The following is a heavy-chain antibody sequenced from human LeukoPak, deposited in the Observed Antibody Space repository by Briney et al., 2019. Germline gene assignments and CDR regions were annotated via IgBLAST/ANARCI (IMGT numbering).Heavy chain of an antibody. J-gene: IGHJ4*02. Sequence: GGSLRLSCAASGFTFNSYSMNWVRQAPGKGLEWVSSISSSSSYIYYADSVKGRFTISRDNARNSLHLQMNSLRAEDTAVYYCAKNYYDSSGLFDYWGQGTLVIVSS. V-gene: IGHV3-21*01. CDR2: ISSSSSYI. D-gene: IGHD3-22*01. CDR1: GFTFNSYS. CDR3: AKNYYDSSGLFDY.